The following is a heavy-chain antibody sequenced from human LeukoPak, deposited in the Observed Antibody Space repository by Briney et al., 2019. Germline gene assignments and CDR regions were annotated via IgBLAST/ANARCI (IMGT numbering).Heavy chain of an antibody. V-gene: IGHV3-7*01. J-gene: IGHJ6*02. CDR1: GFTFSSYW. CDR3: ARDYSGRYCSSTSCYYYYYGMDV. CDR2: IKQDGSEK. Sequence: QSGGSLRPSCAASGFTFSSYWMSWVRQAPGKGLEWVANIKQDGSEKYYVDSVEGRFTISRDNAKNSLYLQMNSLRAEDTAVYYCARDYSGRYCSSTSCYYYYYGMDVWGQGTTVTVSS. D-gene: IGHD2-2*01.